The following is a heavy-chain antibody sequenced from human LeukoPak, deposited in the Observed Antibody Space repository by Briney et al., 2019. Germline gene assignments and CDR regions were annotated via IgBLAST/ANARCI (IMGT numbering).Heavy chain of an antibody. V-gene: IGHV4-30-2*01. CDR1: GGSISSGGYS. D-gene: IGHD6-19*01. CDR3: ARGSSGWFTAFDI. Sequence: SETLSLTCAVCGGSISSGGYSWGWIRRPRGRGVEWIGNSYHSGCTYYTPSLRGRVAISVDTSKNHFSLKVSSVTAADTAVYYYARGSSGWFTAFDIWGHGTKVTVSS. CDR2: SYHSGCT. J-gene: IGHJ3*02.